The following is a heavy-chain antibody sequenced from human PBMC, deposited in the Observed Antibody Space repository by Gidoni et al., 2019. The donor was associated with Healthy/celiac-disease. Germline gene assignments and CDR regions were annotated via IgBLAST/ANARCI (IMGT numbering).Heavy chain of an antibody. CDR1: GGSISSGGYY. J-gene: IGHJ4*02. D-gene: IGHD4-17*01. V-gene: IGHV4-31*03. CDR3: ARGAHYGDYVDY. CDR2: IYYSGST. Sequence: QVQLQESGPGLVKPSQTLSLTCTVSGGSISSGGYYWSWIRQNPGKGLEWIGYIYYSGSTYYNPSLKSRVTISVDTSKNQFSLKLSSVTAADTAVYHCARGAHYGDYVDYWGQGTLVTVSS.